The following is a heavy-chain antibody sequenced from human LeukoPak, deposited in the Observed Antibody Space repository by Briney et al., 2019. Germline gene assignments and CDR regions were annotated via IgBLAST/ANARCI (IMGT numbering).Heavy chain of an antibody. CDR2: INPNSGGT. Sequence: GASVKVSRKASGYTFTGYYMHWVRQAPGQGLEWMGRINPNSGGTNYAQKFQGRVTMTRDTSISTAYMELSRLRSDDTAVYYCARDHREMATNTFDYWGQGTLVTVSS. J-gene: IGHJ4*02. V-gene: IGHV1-2*06. D-gene: IGHD5-24*01. CDR3: ARDHREMATNTFDY. CDR1: GYTFTGYY.